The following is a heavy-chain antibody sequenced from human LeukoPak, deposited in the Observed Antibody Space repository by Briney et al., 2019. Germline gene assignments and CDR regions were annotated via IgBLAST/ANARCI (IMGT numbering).Heavy chain of an antibody. J-gene: IGHJ6*03. D-gene: IGHD4-17*01. Sequence: ASVTVSCKASGYTFTNYVISWVRQAPGLGLECMGWISTFKGKTNYAQRLQGRVTMTTDTSTSTVYMELRSLTSDDTAVYYSAREGGDYVAGAFYYMDVWGKGTTVIVSS. CDR2: ISTFKGKT. CDR1: GYTFTNYV. V-gene: IGHV1-18*01. CDR3: AREGGDYVAGAFYYMDV.